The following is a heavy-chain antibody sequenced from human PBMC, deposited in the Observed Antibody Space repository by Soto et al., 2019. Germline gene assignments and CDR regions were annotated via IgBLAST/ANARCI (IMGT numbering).Heavy chain of an antibody. CDR1: GGSISSSSYY. J-gene: IGHJ4*02. V-gene: IGHV4-39*01. D-gene: IGHD3-16*02. Sequence: PSETVSLTCTVSGGSISSSSYYWGWIRQPPGKGLEWIGSIYYSGSTYYNPSLKSRVTISVDTSKNQFSLKLSSVTAADTAVYYCARPFGGGVIETWGQGTLVTVSS. CDR3: ARPFGGGVIET. CDR2: IYYSGST.